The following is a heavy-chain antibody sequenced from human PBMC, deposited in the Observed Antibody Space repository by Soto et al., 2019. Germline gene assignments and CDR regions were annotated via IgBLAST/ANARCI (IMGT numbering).Heavy chain of an antibody. CDR3: TRGQGNH. J-gene: IGHJ4*02. CDR2: MNPFSGNA. V-gene: IGHV1-8*01. CDR1: GYTFTSYD. Sequence: QVQLVQSGAEVKKPGASVRVSCKASGYTFTSYDIYWVRQATGPGLEWMGWMNPFSGNAVYTQKFQDRVTMTRDTSINTAYMEMSGLRSEDTAVYYCTRGQGNHWGQGSLVTVAS.